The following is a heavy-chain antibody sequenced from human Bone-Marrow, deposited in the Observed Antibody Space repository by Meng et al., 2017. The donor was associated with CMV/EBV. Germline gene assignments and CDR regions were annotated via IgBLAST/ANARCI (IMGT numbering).Heavy chain of an antibody. V-gene: IGHV1-69*10. Sequence: SVKVSCKASGGTFSSYAISWVRQAPGQGLEWMGGIIPILGIANYAQKFQGRVTITADKSTSTAYMELSSLRSEDTAVYYCARDYCSSTSCYTFGMDVWGQGTTVTVSS. CDR2: IIPILGIA. D-gene: IGHD2-2*02. J-gene: IGHJ6*02. CDR3: ARDYCSSTSCYTFGMDV. CDR1: GGTFSSYA.